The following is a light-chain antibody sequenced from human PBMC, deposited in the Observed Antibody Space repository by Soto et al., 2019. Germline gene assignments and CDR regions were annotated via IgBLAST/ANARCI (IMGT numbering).Light chain of an antibody. CDR2: GAS. CDR3: QQYDSYSWT. Sequence: EIMMTQSPATLSVSPGERSTLSCRASQSVKSSLAWYQQKPGQAPRLLIYGASTRATGIPARFSGSGSGTEFTLTISSLQPDDFATYYCQQYDSYSWTFGQGTKVDIK. V-gene: IGKV3-15*01. J-gene: IGKJ1*01. CDR1: QSVKSS.